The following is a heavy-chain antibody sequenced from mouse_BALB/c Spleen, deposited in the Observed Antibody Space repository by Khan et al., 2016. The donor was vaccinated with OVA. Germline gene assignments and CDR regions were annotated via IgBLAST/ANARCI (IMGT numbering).Heavy chain of an antibody. CDR3: ARSGYGSLVY. Sequence: QVQLKQPGPELVKPGASVKMSCKASGYTFTDYIINWVKQRTGQGLEWIGQIYPGSGSTYYNEKFKGKATLTADKSSNTANMQFSSLTSEDSAVYFCARSGYGSLVYWGQGTTLTVSS. CDR1: GYTFTDYI. V-gene: IGHV1-77*01. CDR2: IYPGSGST. J-gene: IGHJ2*01. D-gene: IGHD1-1*01.